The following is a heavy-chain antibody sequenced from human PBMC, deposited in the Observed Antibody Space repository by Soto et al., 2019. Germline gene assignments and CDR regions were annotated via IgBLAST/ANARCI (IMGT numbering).Heavy chain of an antibody. CDR2: IIPLFGIT. CDR1: GGIFNRYS. J-gene: IGHJ4*02. D-gene: IGHD2-2*01. CDR3: ATFYGGDCTTTTCYGDFDY. V-gene: IGHV1-69*02. Sequence: QVQLVQSGAEVKKPGSSVKVSCKASGGIFNRYSVSWVRQAPGQGLEWMGRIIPLFGITNYAQKFQGRVMITADKATNTAYMEGNGLRSEDTALYYCATFYGGDCTTTTCYGDFDYWGQGTLVTVTS.